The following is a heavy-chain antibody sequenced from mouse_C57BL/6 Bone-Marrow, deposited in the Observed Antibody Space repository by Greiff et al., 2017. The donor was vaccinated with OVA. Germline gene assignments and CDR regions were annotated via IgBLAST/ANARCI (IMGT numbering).Heavy chain of an antibody. CDR1: GFTFSDYY. CDR2: INYDGSST. V-gene: IGHV5-16*01. Sequence: EVKLVESEGGLVQPGSSMKLSCTASGFTFSDYYMAWVRQVREKGLEWVANINYDGSSTYYLDSLKSRFIISRDNAKNILYLQMSSLKSEDTATYYCARYYDYDGYFDYWGQGTTLTVSS. CDR3: ARYYDYDGYFDY. D-gene: IGHD2-4*01. J-gene: IGHJ2*01.